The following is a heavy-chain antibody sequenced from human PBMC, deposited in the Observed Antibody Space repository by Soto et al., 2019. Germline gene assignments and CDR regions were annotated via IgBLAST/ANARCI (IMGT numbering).Heavy chain of an antibody. V-gene: IGHV6-1*01. Sequence: HSQTLSLTCAISGDSVSSNSAAWNWIRQSPSRGLEWLGRTYYRSKWYNDYAVSVKSRITINPDTSKNQFSLQLNSVTPEDTAVYYCARMNYYDSSGYYGLYFDYWGQGTLVTVSS. CDR1: GDSVSSNSAA. D-gene: IGHD3-22*01. CDR3: ARMNYYDSSGYYGLYFDY. J-gene: IGHJ4*02. CDR2: TYYRSKWYN.